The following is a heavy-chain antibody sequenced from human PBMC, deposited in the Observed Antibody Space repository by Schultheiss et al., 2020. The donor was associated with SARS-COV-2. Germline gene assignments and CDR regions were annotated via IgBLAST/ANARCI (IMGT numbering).Heavy chain of an antibody. J-gene: IGHJ6*02. D-gene: IGHD3-16*02. Sequence: ASVKVSCKASGYTFTGYYMHWVRQAPGQGLEWMGIINPSGGSTSYAQKFQGRVTMTRDTSTSTVYMELSSLRSEDTAVYYCARGGNYDYVWGSYPYYYYYYGMDVWGQGTTVTVSS. CDR3: ARGGNYDYVWGSYPYYYYYYGMDV. V-gene: IGHV1-46*01. CDR1: GYTFTGYY. CDR2: INPSGGST.